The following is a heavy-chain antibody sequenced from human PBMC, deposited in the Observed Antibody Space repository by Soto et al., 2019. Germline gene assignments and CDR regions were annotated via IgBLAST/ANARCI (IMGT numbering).Heavy chain of an antibody. CDR1: GYTFVNYA. J-gene: IGHJ4*02. Sequence: QVQLIQSGPEVKKPGASVKVYCKASGYTFVNYAITWVRQAPGQGREWMGWINTYNGHTDYAENLQVRVTRTTDTSTTTAYAELLRLRSDYTAMDYCAKSPRAETATDWGQGTLVTVYS. CDR2: INTYNGHT. CDR3: AKSPRAETATD. V-gene: IGHV1-18*01. D-gene: IGHD1-26*01.